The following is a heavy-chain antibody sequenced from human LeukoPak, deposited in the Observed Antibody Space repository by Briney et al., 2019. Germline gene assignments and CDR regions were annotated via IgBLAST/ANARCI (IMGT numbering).Heavy chain of an antibody. V-gene: IGHV3-11*04. CDR2: ISSSGSTI. Sequence: PGGSLRLSCAASGFTFSDYYMSWIRQAPGKGLEWVSYISSSGSTIYYADSVKGRITISRDNAKNSVFLQMNNPRAEDTAVYYCAKTRLVGTINSAFDIWGQGTMVTVSS. CDR1: GFTFSDYY. D-gene: IGHD1-26*01. J-gene: IGHJ3*02. CDR3: AKTRLVGTINSAFDI.